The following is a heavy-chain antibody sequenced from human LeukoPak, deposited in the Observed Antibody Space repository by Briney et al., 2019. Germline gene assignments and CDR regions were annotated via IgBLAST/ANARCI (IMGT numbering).Heavy chain of an antibody. Sequence: ASVKVSCKASGGTFSSYAISWVRQAPGQGLEWMGRIIPILGIANYAQKFQGRVTITADKSTSTAYMELSSLRSEDTAVYYCARDALGSSSSPWYYYGMDVWGPGTTVTVSS. J-gene: IGHJ6*02. CDR2: IIPILGIA. V-gene: IGHV1-69*04. CDR1: GGTFSSYA. D-gene: IGHD6-6*01. CDR3: ARDALGSSSSPWYYYGMDV.